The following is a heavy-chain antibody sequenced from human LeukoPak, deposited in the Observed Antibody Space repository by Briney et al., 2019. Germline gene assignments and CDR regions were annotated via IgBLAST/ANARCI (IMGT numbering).Heavy chain of an antibody. CDR3: ARVPRSGYCCYYIDV. CDR1: GGSISSGSFY. Sequence: SETLSLTCTVSGGSISSGSFYWGWIRQPAGKGLEWIGRIYASGSTTYNPSLESRITISVDTSKNQFSLNLNSVTAADPAVYYCARVPRSGYCCYYIDVWGKGTTVTVSS. D-gene: IGHD3-10*01. J-gene: IGHJ6*03. CDR2: IYASGST. V-gene: IGHV4-61*02.